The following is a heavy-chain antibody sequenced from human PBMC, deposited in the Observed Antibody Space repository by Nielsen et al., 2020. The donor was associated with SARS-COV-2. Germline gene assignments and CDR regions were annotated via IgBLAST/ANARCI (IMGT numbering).Heavy chain of an antibody. CDR2: IYSSGSWT. J-gene: IGHJ4*02. V-gene: IGHV3-21*01. CDR3: ANSRAFYDSSGYLFDY. CDR1: GLSLRSYT. Sequence: GSLRLSCAASGLSLRSYTMHWVRQAPGKGLEWVSSIYSSGSWTNCADSVKGRFTISRDNAKNSLYLQMNSLRAEDTAVYFCANSRAFYDSSGYLFDYWGQGSLVTVSS. D-gene: IGHD3-22*01.